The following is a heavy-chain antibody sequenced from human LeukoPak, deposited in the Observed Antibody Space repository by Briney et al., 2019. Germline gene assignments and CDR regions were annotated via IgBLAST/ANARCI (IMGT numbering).Heavy chain of an antibody. CDR2: INSDGSNI. V-gene: IGHV3-74*01. D-gene: IGHD3-22*01. CDR3: AKGIHYYDSSGYYY. Sequence: GGSLRLSCEASGFTFSRYWMHWVRQAPGKGLVWVSRINSDGSNIIYADSVKGRFTISRDNSKNTLYLQMNSLGAEDTAVYYCAKGIHYYDSSGYYYWGQGTLVTISS. CDR1: GFTFSRYW. J-gene: IGHJ4*02.